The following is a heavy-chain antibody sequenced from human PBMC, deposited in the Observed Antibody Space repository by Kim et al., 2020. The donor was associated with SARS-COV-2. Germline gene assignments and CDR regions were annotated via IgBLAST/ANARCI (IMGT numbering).Heavy chain of an antibody. CDR3: ARGNDYYDSSGYVDY. Sequence: GGSLRLSCAASGFTFSSYGMHWVRQAPGKGLEWVAVIWYDGSNKYYADSVKGRFTISRDNSKNTLYLQMNSLRAEDTAVYYCARGNDYYDSSGYVDYWGQGTLVTVSS. CDR1: GFTFSSYG. J-gene: IGHJ4*02. D-gene: IGHD3-22*01. V-gene: IGHV3-33*01. CDR2: IWYDGSNK.